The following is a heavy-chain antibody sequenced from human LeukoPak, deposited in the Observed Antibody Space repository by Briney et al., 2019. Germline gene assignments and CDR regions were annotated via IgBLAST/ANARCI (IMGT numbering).Heavy chain of an antibody. CDR1: AFSISSGYY. CDR2: IYHTGST. V-gene: IGHV4-38-2*02. CDR3: ARAYSSNFERFDS. Sequence: PSETLSPTCTVSAFSISSGYYWAWIRQPPGQGLEWIGNIYHTGSTYYNPSLKSRITISLDTSKNQFSLKLSSVTAADTAVYYCARAYSSNFERFDSWGQGTLVTVSS. J-gene: IGHJ4*02. D-gene: IGHD6-13*01.